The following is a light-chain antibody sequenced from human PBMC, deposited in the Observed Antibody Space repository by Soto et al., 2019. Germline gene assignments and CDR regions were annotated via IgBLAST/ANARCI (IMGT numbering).Light chain of an antibody. CDR3: QEHNFVPFT. CDR2: AAS. J-gene: IGKJ3*01. V-gene: IGKV1-27*01. Sequence: DNQMTQSPCSLSASVGDRVTITCRATQGISTYLDWCHRKTAKVPKLLIYAASTLQSGVPSGFSGSGSETEFNITSSSQQTEYVAAYYCQEHNFVPFTGRPGTKVDI. CDR1: QGISTY.